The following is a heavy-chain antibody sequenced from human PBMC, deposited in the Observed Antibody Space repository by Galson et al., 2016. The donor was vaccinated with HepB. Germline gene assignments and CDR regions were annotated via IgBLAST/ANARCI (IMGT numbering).Heavy chain of an antibody. CDR2: ISSSSSYI. D-gene: IGHD3-10*01. Sequence: SLRLSCAASGFTFSSYSMNWVRQAPGKGLEWVSSISSSSSYIHYADSVKGRFTISRDNAKNSLYLQMKSLRAEDTAVYYCARDILWFGELTRVDYFDYWGQGTLVTVSS. CDR3: ARDILWFGELTRVDYFDY. J-gene: IGHJ4*02. CDR1: GFTFSSYS. V-gene: IGHV3-21*01.